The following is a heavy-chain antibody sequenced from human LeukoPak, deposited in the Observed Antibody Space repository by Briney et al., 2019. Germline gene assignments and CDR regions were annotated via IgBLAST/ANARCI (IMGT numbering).Heavy chain of an antibody. CDR2: INHSGST. J-gene: IGHJ4*02. V-gene: IGHV4-34*01. Sequence: PSETLSLTCAVYGGSFSGYYWSWIRQPPWKGLEWIGEINHSGSTNYNPSLKSRVTISVDTSKNQFSLKLSSVTAADTAVYYCARDFLGTTANRHFDYWGQGTLVTVSS. CDR3: ARDFLGTTANRHFDY. CDR1: GGSFSGYY. D-gene: IGHD1-1*01.